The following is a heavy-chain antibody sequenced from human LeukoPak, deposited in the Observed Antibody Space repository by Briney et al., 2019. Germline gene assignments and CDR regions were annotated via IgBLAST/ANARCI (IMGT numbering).Heavy chain of an antibody. Sequence: HPGGSLRLSCAASGFTFSAYGMSWVRQAPGKGLEWVAVISYDGSNKYYADSVKGRFTISRDNSKNTLYLQMNSLRAEDTAVYYCAREYDDSGYYLYYFDYWGQGTLVTVSS. D-gene: IGHD3-22*01. J-gene: IGHJ4*02. CDR3: AREYDDSGYYLYYFDY. CDR2: ISYDGSNK. CDR1: GFTFSAYG. V-gene: IGHV3-30*03.